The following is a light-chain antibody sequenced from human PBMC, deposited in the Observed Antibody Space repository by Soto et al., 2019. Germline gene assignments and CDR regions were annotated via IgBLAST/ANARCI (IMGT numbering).Light chain of an antibody. J-gene: IGKJ1*01. CDR3: QQSYSTLT. CDR2: GAS. V-gene: IGKV3-20*01. CDR1: QSVSSSY. Sequence: EVVLTQSAGTLSLSPGERATLSCRASQSVSSSYLVWSQQKPGQAPRLLIYGASSRATGIPDRFSGGGSGTDFTLTISSLQPEDFATYYCQQSYSTLTFGQGTKVDI.